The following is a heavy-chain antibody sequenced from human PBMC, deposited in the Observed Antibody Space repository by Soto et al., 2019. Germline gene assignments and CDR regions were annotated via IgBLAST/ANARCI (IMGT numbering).Heavy chain of an antibody. CDR2: ISSSSSTI. J-gene: IGHJ4*02. Sequence: PGGSLRLSCAASGFTFSSYSMNWVRQAPGKGLEWVSYISSSSSTIYYADSVKGRFTISRDNAKNSLYLQMNSLRAEDTAVYYCERDEGVRYFDWKLFFDYWGQGTLVNVSS. CDR1: GFTFSSYS. V-gene: IGHV3-48*01. D-gene: IGHD3-9*01. CDR3: ERDEGVRYFDWKLFFDY.